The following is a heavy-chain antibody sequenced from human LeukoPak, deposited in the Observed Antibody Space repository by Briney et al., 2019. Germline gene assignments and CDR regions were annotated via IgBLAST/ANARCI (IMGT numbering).Heavy chain of an antibody. CDR2: IKQDGSEK. D-gene: IGHD5-24*01. CDR3: ARWLELMRNFDW. V-gene: IGHV3-7*01. Sequence: GGSLGLSCVGSGFTFSDYWMSWVRQAPGKGLEWVANIKQDGSEKDYVDALKGRFTISRGNAKNSLYLQMNSLRAEDTAVYYCARWLELMRNFDWWGQGTLVTVSS. CDR1: GFTFSDYW. J-gene: IGHJ4*02.